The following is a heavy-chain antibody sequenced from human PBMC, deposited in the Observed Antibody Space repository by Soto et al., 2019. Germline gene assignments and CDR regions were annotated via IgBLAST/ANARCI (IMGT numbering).Heavy chain of an antibody. CDR2: IWYDGSNK. D-gene: IGHD2-15*01. CDR1: GFTFSSYG. V-gene: IGHV3-33*01. J-gene: IGHJ6*03. Sequence: GGSLRLSCAASGFTFSSYGMHWVRQAPGKGLEWVAVIWYDGSNKYYADSVKGRFTISRDNSKNTLYLQMNSLRAEDTAVYYCARDGRDIVVVVAGGYYYYMDVWGKGTTVTVSS. CDR3: ARDGRDIVVVVAGGYYYYMDV.